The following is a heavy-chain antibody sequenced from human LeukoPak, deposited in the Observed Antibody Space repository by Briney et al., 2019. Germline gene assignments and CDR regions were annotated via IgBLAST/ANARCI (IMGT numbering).Heavy chain of an antibody. D-gene: IGHD5-12*01. V-gene: IGHV1-18*01. J-gene: IGHJ6*03. Sequence: ASVKVSCKASGYTFTSYGISWVRQAPGQGLEWMGWISAYNGNTNYAQKLQGRVTITADESTSTAYMELSSLRSEDTAVYYCARDGDSGYGYYYYMDVWGKGTTVTISS. CDR3: ARDGDSGYGYYYYMDV. CDR2: ISAYNGNT. CDR1: GYTFTSYG.